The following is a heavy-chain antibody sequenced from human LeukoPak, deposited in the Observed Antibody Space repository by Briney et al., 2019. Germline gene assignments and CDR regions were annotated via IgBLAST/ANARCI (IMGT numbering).Heavy chain of an antibody. V-gene: IGHV3-23*01. J-gene: IGHJ6*02. CDR2: ISGSGGST. CDR3: ARHYTPSRPYRVDSSAAYGMDV. D-gene: IGHD3-22*01. CDR1: GFTFSSYA. Sequence: GGSLRLSCAASGFTFSSYAMSWVRQAPGKGLEWVSAISGSGGSTYYADSVKGRFTISRDNSKNTLYLQMNSLRAEDTAVYYCARHYTPSRPYRVDSSAAYGMDVWGQGTTVTVSS.